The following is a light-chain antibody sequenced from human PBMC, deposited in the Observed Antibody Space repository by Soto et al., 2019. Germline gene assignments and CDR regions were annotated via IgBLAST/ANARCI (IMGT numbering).Light chain of an antibody. Sequence: SALTEAPSISGAPGQRVTISCTGSSSNIEAGYDVHWFQQFPGTAPRLLIYGNNNRPSGVPDRFSGSESGTSASLAIAGLQAGDEAIYYCQSFDSDLSAFVFGTGTKVTV. V-gene: IGLV1-40*01. J-gene: IGLJ1*01. CDR2: GNN. CDR1: SSNIEAGYD. CDR3: QSFDSDLSAFV.